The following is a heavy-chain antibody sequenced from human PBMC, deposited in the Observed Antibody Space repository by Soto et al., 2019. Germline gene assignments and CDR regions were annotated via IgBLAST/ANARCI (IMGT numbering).Heavy chain of an antibody. J-gene: IGHJ6*02. V-gene: IGHV5-10-1*01. CDR1: GYSFTKYW. CDR3: ARYCTSSSCSQLYGMDV. D-gene: IGHD2-2*01. CDR2: IDTSYSYS. Sequence: GESLKISCKGSGYSFTKYWIIWVRQVPGKGLEWMGRIDTSYSYSHYSPSFQGHVTISVDKSISTGYLQWSSLKASDTAMYYCARYCTSSSCSQLYGMDVWGQGTTVTVSS.